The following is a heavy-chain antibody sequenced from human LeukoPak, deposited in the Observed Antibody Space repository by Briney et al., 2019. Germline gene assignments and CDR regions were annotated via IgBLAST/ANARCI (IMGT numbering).Heavy chain of an antibody. Sequence: SGGSLRLSCAVSAFTFSSYAMSSVRQAPGKGLEWVSAISGSGGSTYYADSVKGRFTISRDNYKNPLYLQMNSLRAEDTAVYYCAKDGVPNYYGSGSYLDYWGQGTLVTVSS. CDR1: AFTFSSYA. CDR2: ISGSGGST. V-gene: IGHV3-23*01. CDR3: AKDGVPNYYGSGSYLDY. D-gene: IGHD3-10*01. J-gene: IGHJ4*02.